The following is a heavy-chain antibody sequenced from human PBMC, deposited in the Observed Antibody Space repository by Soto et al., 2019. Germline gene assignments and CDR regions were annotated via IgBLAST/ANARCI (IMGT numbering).Heavy chain of an antibody. J-gene: IGHJ4*02. V-gene: IGHV4-61*01. CDR3: ARDFAYFDS. D-gene: IGHD3-3*01. CDR1: GGSFKSGSYS. CDR2: VYHTRRT. Sequence: QVQLQESGPGLAKPSETLSLTCTVSGGSFKSGSYSWSWIRQPPGKGLEWIGYVYHTRRTSYNPSLKSRVSISMDTSKNQFSLNLDSVTAADTAVYFCARDFAYFDSWGQGTLVTVSS.